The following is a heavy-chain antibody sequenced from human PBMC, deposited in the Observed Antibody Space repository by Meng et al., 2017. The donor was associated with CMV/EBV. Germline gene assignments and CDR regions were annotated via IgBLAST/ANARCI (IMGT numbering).Heavy chain of an antibody. Sequence: KASGYTFTSYDINWVRQAAGQGLGWMGWMNPNSGNTGYAQKFQGRVTMTRNTSISTAYMELSSLRSEDTAVYYCASLPVYGDYVWDYWGQGTLVTVSS. V-gene: IGHV1-8*01. J-gene: IGHJ4*02. CDR3: ASLPVYGDYVWDY. CDR2: MNPNSGNT. D-gene: IGHD4-17*01. CDR1: GYTFTSYD.